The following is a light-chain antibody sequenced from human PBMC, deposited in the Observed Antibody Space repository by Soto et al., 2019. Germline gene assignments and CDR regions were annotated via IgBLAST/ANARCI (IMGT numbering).Light chain of an antibody. J-gene: IGKJ2*01. CDR2: GAS. CDR1: QSVSGTY. Sequence: EIVLTQSPGTLYLSPGERATLSCTASQSVSGTYLAWYQQKPGQAPRLLIYGASSRATGIPDRFSGSGSGTDFTLTISRLEPEDFAVYYCQQYGSSPPTFGQGTKLEIK. CDR3: QQYGSSPPT. V-gene: IGKV3-20*01.